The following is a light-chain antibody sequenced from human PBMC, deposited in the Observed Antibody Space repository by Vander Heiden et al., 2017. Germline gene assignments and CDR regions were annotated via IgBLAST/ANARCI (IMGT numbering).Light chain of an antibody. Sequence: AVFTQDPSLSVSPGGTVTLTCGSSTVAVTSGHWPYWDQQKPGQAPRILIYDTSNRHAWTPARFSGSLLGGKASLTLAGAQPEDEAEYYCLLVSGGAPVFGGGTKVTVL. CDR3: LLVSGGAPV. CDR2: DTS. V-gene: IGLV7-46*01. J-gene: IGLJ2*01. CDR1: TVAVTSGHW.